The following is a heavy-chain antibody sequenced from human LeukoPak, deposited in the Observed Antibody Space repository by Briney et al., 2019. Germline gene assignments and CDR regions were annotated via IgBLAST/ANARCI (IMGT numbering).Heavy chain of an antibody. Sequence: PSETLSLTCTVSGGSISSGDYYWSWIRQPPGKGLEWIGYIYYSGSTYYNPSLKSRVTISVDTSKNPFSLKLSSVTAADTAVYYCARGGGRPGWYYYYMDVWGKGTTVTVSS. CDR1: GGSISSGDYY. D-gene: IGHD3-16*01. J-gene: IGHJ6*03. CDR3: ARGGGRPGWYYYYMDV. CDR2: IYYSGST. V-gene: IGHV4-30-4*08.